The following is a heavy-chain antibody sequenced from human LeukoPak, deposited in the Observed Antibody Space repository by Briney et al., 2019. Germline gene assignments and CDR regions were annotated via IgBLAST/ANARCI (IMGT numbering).Heavy chain of an antibody. CDR1: GFTYYDYG. CDR3: ARDSREAGYGFGY. Sequence: AGSLRFSCSGSGFTYYDYGMSWLSQAPGKGLEWVSGINWSGGSKGYADSVKGRFTISRDNTKNSLYLKMNSLRDEDTALYYCARDSREAGYGFGYWGQGTLVTVSA. D-gene: IGHD5-18*01. J-gene: IGHJ4*02. CDR2: INWSGGSK. V-gene: IGHV3-20*04.